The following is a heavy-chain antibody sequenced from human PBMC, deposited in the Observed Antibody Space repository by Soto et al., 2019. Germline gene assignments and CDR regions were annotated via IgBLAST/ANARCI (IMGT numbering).Heavy chain of an antibody. CDR2: INHSGST. D-gene: IGHD2-2*01. Sequence: SETLSLTCAVYGGSFSGYYWSWIRQPPGKGLEWIGEINHSGSTNYNPSLKSRVTISVDTSKNQFSLKLSSVTAADTAVYYCAYGGDLPAAFYWGQGTLVTVSS. J-gene: IGHJ4*02. CDR3: AYGGDLPAAFY. V-gene: IGHV4-34*01. CDR1: GGSFSGYY.